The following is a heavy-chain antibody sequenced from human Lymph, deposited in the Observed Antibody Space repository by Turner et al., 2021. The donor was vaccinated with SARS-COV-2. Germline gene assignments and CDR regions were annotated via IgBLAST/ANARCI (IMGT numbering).Heavy chain of an antibody. Sequence: QVQLVQSGAEGKKPGSSVKVSCKASGCTFSSYAISWVRQAPGQGLEGRGRIIPILRMAPYRKKFQGRVTITGKKSTSKAYMGRSSLGPEDTAVLYCARVVGGLGKLGYYYYYGMDVWGQGTTVTVSS. CDR2: IIPILRMA. J-gene: IGHJ6*02. V-gene: IGHV1-69*04. CDR3: ARVVGGLGKLGYYYYYGMDV. CDR1: GCTFSSYA. D-gene: IGHD3-10*01.